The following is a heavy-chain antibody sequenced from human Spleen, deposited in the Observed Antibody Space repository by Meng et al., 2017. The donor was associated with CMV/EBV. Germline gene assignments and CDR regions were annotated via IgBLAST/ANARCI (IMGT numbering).Heavy chain of an antibody. CDR2: ISDSGGT. V-gene: IGHV4-39*07. D-gene: IGHD2-2*01. J-gene: IGHJ4*02. CDR3: ARGGNEDVVVEPAFYFDY. Sequence: GSLRLSCTVSGGSITSNSNYWGWVRQPPGKGLERIGEISDSGGTYSNWSLKSRVTMSVDTSKNQVSLKLSSVTAADTAVYYCARGGNEDVVVEPAFYFDYWGQGALVTVSS. CDR1: GGSITSNSNY.